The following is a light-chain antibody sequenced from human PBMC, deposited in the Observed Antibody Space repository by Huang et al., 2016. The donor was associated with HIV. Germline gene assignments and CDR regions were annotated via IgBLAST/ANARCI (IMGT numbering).Light chain of an antibody. CDR1: ESIGRN. Sequence: EIVMTQSPATVSVSPGERAALSCRASESIGRNLAWYQQKPGQAPRLLIYAAYTRATGVPDRCSGSGSGTDFTLTISSLQSEDFAVYYCQQYNNWPPYTFGQGTRLEIK. CDR2: AAY. V-gene: IGKV3-15*01. J-gene: IGKJ2*01. CDR3: QQYNNWPPYT.